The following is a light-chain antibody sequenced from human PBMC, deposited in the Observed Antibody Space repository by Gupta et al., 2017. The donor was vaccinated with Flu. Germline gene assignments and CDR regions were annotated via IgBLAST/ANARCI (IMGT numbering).Light chain of an antibody. CDR2: WAS. CDR3: QQQDGTLVS. J-gene: IGKJ1*01. V-gene: IGKV4-1*01. CDR1: QSLLATVNNKKL. Sequence: DIVMTQSPDSLAVPLGERATIKCKSSQSLLATVNNKKLLAWYQQKPGQPPRQLIHWASIREFGVPDRFSGSGSGSDFTLTISNLQAEDVAVYSCQQQDGTLVSFGQGTXVEIK.